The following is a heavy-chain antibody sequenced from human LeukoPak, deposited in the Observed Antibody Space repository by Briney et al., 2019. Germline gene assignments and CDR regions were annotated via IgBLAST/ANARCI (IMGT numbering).Heavy chain of an antibody. CDR1: GYTFTGYY. CDR2: INPNSGGT. CDR3: ARDKRSYSSGWAFDY. D-gene: IGHD6-19*01. V-gene: IGHV1-2*02. Sequence: ASVKVSCKASGYTFTGYYMHWVRQAPGQGLEWMGWINPNSGGTNYAQKFQGRVTMTRDTSISTAYMELSRLRSDDTAVYYCARDKRSYSSGWAFDYWGQGTLVTVSS. J-gene: IGHJ4*02.